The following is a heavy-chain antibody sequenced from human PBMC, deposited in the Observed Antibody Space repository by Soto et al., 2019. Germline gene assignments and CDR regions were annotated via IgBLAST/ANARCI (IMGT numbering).Heavy chain of an antibody. CDR3: ARGRDDSSGYGHADY. V-gene: IGHV4-31*03. CDR2: IYYGGST. Sequence: QVQLQESGPGLVKPSQTLSLTCTVSGGSISSGAYYWSWIRQHPGKGLEWIGYIYYGGSTYYNPSLKSRVTISVDTSKNQCSLKLSSVTAADTAVYYCARGRDDSSGYGHADYWGQGTLVTVSS. CDR1: GGSISSGAYY. J-gene: IGHJ4*02. D-gene: IGHD3-22*01.